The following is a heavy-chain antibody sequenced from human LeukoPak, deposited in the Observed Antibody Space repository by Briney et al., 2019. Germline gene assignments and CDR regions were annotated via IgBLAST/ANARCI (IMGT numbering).Heavy chain of an antibody. J-gene: IGHJ4*02. Sequence: PGGSLRLSCAASGFTFSNYWMSWVRQAPGKGLEWVANIKQDGSETYYVDSVKGRFTISRDNAKNSLFLQMNSLTAEDMAVYYCARKGGTRGPLNYWGQGTLVTVSS. CDR1: GFTFSNYW. CDR3: ARKGGTRGPLNY. V-gene: IGHV3-7*01. D-gene: IGHD2-8*01. CDR2: IKQDGSET.